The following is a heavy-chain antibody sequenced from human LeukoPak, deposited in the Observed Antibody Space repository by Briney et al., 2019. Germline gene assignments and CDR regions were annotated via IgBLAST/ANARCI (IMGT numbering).Heavy chain of an antibody. CDR2: IFYSGNT. J-gene: IGHJ5*02. D-gene: IGHD4-17*01. V-gene: IGHV4-39*01. CDR3: ARHDHSDHGDLNWFDP. CDR1: GDSIFSSTSY. Sequence: PSETLSLTCSVSGDSIFSSTSYWAWIRQSPGKGLDCIGSIFYSGNTHYDPSLKSRVSISIDTSKNQFSLRLTSVTAADSAIYFCARHDHSDHGDLNWFDPWGQGIVVTVSS.